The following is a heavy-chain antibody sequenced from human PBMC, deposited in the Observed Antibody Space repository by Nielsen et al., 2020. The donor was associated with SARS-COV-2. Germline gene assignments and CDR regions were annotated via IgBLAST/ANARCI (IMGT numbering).Heavy chain of an antibody. CDR1: GFTFSSDA. Sequence: GESLKISCAASGFTFSSDAMGWVRQAPGKGLEWVSSIRDAAGNTYYADSVKGRFTISRDNSKNTLYLQMNSLRAEDTAVYYCARDQGIAVAGTGDGYWGQGTLVTVSS. CDR2: IRDAAGNT. D-gene: IGHD6-19*01. V-gene: IGHV3-23*01. CDR3: ARDQGIAVAGTGDGY. J-gene: IGHJ4*02.